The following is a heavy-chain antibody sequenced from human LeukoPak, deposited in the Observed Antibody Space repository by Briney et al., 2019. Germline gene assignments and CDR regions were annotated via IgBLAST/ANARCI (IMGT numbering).Heavy chain of an antibody. D-gene: IGHD5-18*01. CDR2: ISSSSSYR. Sequence: GSLRLFCAASGFTFSSYSMNWVRQAPGKGLEWVSSISSSSSYRYYAESVKSRFTISRDNAKNSLYLQMNSLRAEDTAVYYCARARFSYAAGAFDIWGQGTMVTVS. J-gene: IGHJ3*02. CDR3: ARARFSYAAGAFDI. V-gene: IGHV3-21*01. CDR1: GFTFSSYS.